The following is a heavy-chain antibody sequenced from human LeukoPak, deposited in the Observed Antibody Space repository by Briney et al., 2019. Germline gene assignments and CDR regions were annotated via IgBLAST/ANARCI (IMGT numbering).Heavy chain of an antibody. Sequence: GGSLRLSCATSGFTFSNYAVSWVRQAPGKGLEWVSSISGSGGTTYYADSVKGRFTISRDNSKNTLYLQMNSLRAEDAAVYYCAKDPYRASSGLVDYWGQGTLVTVSS. V-gene: IGHV3-23*01. CDR1: GFTFSNYA. CDR2: ISGSGGTT. J-gene: IGHJ4*02. D-gene: IGHD5-12*01. CDR3: AKDPYRASSGLVDY.